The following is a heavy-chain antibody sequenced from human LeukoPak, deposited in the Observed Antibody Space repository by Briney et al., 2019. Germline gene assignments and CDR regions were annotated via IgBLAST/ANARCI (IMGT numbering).Heavy chain of an antibody. CDR1: GGSISSGSYY. CDR2: IYTSGST. J-gene: IGHJ3*02. D-gene: IGHD2-15*01. Sequence: PSQTLSLTCTVSGGSISSGSYYWSWIRRPAGKGLEWIGRIYTSGSTNYNPSLKSRVTIPVDTSKNQFSLKLSSVTAADTAVYYCARDDPLLLGCSGGSCYQSDAFDIWGQGTMVTVSS. CDR3: ARDDPLLLGCSGGSCYQSDAFDI. V-gene: IGHV4-61*02.